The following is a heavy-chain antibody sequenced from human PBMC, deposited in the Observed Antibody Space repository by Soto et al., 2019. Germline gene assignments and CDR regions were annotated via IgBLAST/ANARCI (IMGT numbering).Heavy chain of an antibody. J-gene: IGHJ1*01. Sequence: QVQLQESGPGLVKPSETLSLTCTVSNGSIINYYWSWIRQPPGKGLEWIGFIYYSGSTNYNPYLKGRVTMSVDTARNKRSLILPFVPAADTAAYSSAARGCLVKDYF. CDR2: IYYSGST. D-gene: IGHD6-19*01. V-gene: IGHV4-59*01. CDR3: AARGCLVKDYF. CDR1: NGSIINYY.